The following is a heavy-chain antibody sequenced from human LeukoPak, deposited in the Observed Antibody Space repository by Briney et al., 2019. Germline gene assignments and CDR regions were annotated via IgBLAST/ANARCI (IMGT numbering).Heavy chain of an antibody. V-gene: IGHV4-59*12. CDR3: ARGADPDNYYDSSGYYYRNDAFDI. CDR2: IFYSGST. CDR1: GGSISSYY. D-gene: IGHD3-22*01. J-gene: IGHJ3*02. Sequence: SETLSLTCTVSGGSISSYYWSWIRQSPGKGLEWIGYIFYSGSTYYNPSLKSRVTISVDTSKNQFSLKLSSVTAADTAVYYCARGADPDNYYDSSGYYYRNDAFDIWGQGTMVTVSS.